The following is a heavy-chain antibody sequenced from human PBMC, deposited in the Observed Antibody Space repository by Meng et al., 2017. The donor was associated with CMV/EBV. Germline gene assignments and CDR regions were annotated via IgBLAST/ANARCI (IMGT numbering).Heavy chain of an antibody. CDR2: IYYSGST. CDR1: ISSSGYY. Sequence: ISSSGYYWGWIRQPPGKGLEWIGSIYYSGSTYYNPSLKSRVTISVDTSKNQFSLKLSSVTAADTAVYYCAREGQFAARQLGNWFDPWGQGTLVTVSS. CDR3: AREGQFAARQLGNWFDP. V-gene: IGHV4-39*07. J-gene: IGHJ5*02. D-gene: IGHD6-6*01.